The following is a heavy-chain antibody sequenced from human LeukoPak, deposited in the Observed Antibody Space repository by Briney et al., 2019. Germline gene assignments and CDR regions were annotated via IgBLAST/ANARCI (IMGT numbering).Heavy chain of an antibody. CDR1: GGSISSGDYY. J-gene: IGHJ4*02. Sequence: ASQTLSLTCTVSGGSISSGDYYWSWIRQPPGKGLEWIGYIYYSGTTYYNPSLKSRVVISIDTSKNRFSLKLSSVTAADTAVYYCAXSEYCSHNNCYHHPVFDXWGQGXLVTV. D-gene: IGHD2/OR15-2a*01. CDR2: IYYSGTT. CDR3: AXSEYCSHNNCYHHPVFDX. V-gene: IGHV4-30-4*08.